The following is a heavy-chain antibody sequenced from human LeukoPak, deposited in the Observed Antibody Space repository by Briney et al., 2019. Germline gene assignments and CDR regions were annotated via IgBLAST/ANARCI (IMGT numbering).Heavy chain of an antibody. J-gene: IGHJ4*02. CDR2: IYPDDSDT. V-gene: IGHV5-51*01. CDR3: ARRSYYDSGGYYYDF. D-gene: IGHD3-22*01. Sequence: GESLKISCKGSGYIFTNYWIAWVRQMPGKGLEWMGTIYPDDSDTRYSPSFRGQVTISADKSISTAYLQWSSLKASDTAMYYCARRSYYDSGGYYYDFWGQGTLVTVSS. CDR1: GYIFTNYW.